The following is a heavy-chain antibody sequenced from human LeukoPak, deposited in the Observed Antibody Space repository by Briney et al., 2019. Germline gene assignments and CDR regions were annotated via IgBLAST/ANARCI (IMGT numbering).Heavy chain of an antibody. D-gene: IGHD4-23*01. CDR3: AREPTEATVVSNWFDP. CDR1: GGSFSGYY. CDR2: INHSGST. Sequence: PSETLSLTCAVYGGSFSGYYWSWIRQPPGKGLEWIGEINHSGSTNYNPSLKSRVTISVDTSKNQFSLKLSSVTAADTAVYYCAREPTEATVVSNWFDPWGQGTLVTVSS. V-gene: IGHV4-34*01. J-gene: IGHJ5*02.